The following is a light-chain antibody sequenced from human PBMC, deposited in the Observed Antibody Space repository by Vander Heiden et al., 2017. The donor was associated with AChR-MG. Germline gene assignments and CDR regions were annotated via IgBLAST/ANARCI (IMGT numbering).Light chain of an antibody. Sequence: EIVLTQSPGTLSLSPGERATLSCRASQSLSSYLAWYQQKPGQAPRLLIYAASTRATGIPDRFSGSGYGTDFTLTISRREPEDFAVYYCQQYGNSPRGTFGQGTKVEIK. CDR2: AAS. CDR1: QSLSSY. V-gene: IGKV3-20*01. J-gene: IGKJ1*01. CDR3: QQYGNSPRGT.